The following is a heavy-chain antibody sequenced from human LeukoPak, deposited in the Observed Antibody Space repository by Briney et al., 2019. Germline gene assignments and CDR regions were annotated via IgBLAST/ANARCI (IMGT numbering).Heavy chain of an antibody. CDR3: ASSFFYDNSGYYP. CDR2: INPNSGGT. CDR1: GYTFTGYY. Sequence: GASVKVSXKASGYTFTGYYMHWVRQAPGQGLEWMGRINPNSGGTNYAQKVQGRVTMTRDTSITTAYMELSRLRSDDTAVYYCASSFFYDNSGYYPWGQGTLVTVSS. V-gene: IGHV1-2*06. J-gene: IGHJ5*02. D-gene: IGHD3-22*01.